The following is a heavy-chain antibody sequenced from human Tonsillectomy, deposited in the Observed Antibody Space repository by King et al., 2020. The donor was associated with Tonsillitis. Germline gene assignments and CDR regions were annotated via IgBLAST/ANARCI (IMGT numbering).Heavy chain of an antibody. CDR3: ASYWEGTHYYYMDV. CDR2: IYYSGST. D-gene: IGHD1-26*01. J-gene: IGHJ6*03. V-gene: IGHV4-59*01. CDR1: GGSISSYY. Sequence: VQLQESGPGLVKPSETLSLTCTVSGGSISSYYWSWIRQPPGKGLEWIGYIYYSGSTNYNPSLKSRVTISVDTSNNQFSLKLSSVTAADTAVYYCASYWEGTHYYYMDVWGKGTTVTVSS.